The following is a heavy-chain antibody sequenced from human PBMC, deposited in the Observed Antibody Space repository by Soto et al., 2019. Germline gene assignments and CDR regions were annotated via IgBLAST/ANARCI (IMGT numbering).Heavy chain of an antibody. CDR3: ARDRTAQYYSYGMDV. CDR2: ISYDGSSK. CDR1: GFTFSSYA. J-gene: IGHJ6*02. Sequence: QVQLVESGGGVVQPGRSLRLSCATSGFTFSSYAMHWVRQAPGKGLEWVAVISYDGSSKYYADSVKGRFTISRDNSKNTLYLQMNRLRPEDTALYYCARDRTAQYYSYGMDVWGQGTTVTVSS. V-gene: IGHV3-30-3*01. D-gene: IGHD2-21*02.